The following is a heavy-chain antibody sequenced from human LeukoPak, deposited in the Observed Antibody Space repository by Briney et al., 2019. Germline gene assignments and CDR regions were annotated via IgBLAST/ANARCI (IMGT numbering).Heavy chain of an antibody. D-gene: IGHD3-22*01. V-gene: IGHV1-69*04. CDR2: IIPIFGIA. Sequence: SVKVSCKASGGTFSSYAISWVRHAPGQGLEWMGRIIPIFGIANYAQKFQGRVTITADKSTSTAYMELSSLRSEDTAVYYCAREVYDSSPGYFDYWGQGTLVTVSS. CDR3: AREVYDSSPGYFDY. J-gene: IGHJ4*02. CDR1: GGTFSSYA.